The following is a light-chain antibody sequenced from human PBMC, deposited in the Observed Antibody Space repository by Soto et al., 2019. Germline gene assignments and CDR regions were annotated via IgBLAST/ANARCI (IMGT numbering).Light chain of an antibody. Sequence: DVVMTQSPLSLPVTLGQPASISCRSSQSLVYSDGKTYLNWFHQRSGQSPRCLIYRVSNRDSGVPDRFSGSGSGTDFTLKISRVEAEDVGVYYCMQGSHWPRTFGQGTRLEIK. CDR3: MQGSHWPRT. CDR2: RVS. V-gene: IGKV2-30*01. CDR1: QSLVYSDGKTY. J-gene: IGKJ5*01.